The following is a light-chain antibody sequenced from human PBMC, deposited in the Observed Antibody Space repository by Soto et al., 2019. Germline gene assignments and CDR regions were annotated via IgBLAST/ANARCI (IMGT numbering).Light chain of an antibody. CDR3: QQYDNWPRT. Sequence: EIVMTQSPATLSVSPGEIATLSCRASQSVSNNLAWYQQKPGQAPRLLIYNVSTWATGIPARFSGSESGTEFILTISSLQSEDFAVYYCQQYDNWPRTFGQGTKVEIK. V-gene: IGKV3-15*01. CDR2: NVS. CDR1: QSVSNN. J-gene: IGKJ1*01.